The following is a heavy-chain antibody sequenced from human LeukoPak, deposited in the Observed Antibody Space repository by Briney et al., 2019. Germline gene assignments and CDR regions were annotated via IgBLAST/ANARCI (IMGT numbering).Heavy chain of an antibody. D-gene: IGHD6-19*01. CDR1: GSTFSNYG. Sequence: GGSLRLSCAASGSTFSNYGMHWVRQAPGKGLEWVAVIAYDGSNEYYAEFVKGRFTISRDNSKNTLYLQMYSLRAEDTAVYFCAKDQGIAVAGTDDAFDIWRQGTRVTVSS. CDR2: IAYDGSNE. J-gene: IGHJ3*02. V-gene: IGHV3-30*18. CDR3: AKDQGIAVAGTDDAFDI.